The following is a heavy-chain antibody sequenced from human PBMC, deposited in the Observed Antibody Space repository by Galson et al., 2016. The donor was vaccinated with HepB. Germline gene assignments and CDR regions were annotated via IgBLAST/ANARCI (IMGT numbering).Heavy chain of an antibody. V-gene: IGHV4-59*01. Sequence: SETLSLTCSVSGGSISSYFWTWIRQPPGKGLELIGHIYYSGSTNYNPSLKSRVTISVDTSKNQFSLNLSSVTAADTAVYYCARGHYTPMALYYFDYWGQGTLVTVSS. CDR1: GGSISSYF. J-gene: IGHJ4*02. D-gene: IGHD5-18*01. CDR3: ARGHYTPMALYYFDY. CDR2: IYYSGST.